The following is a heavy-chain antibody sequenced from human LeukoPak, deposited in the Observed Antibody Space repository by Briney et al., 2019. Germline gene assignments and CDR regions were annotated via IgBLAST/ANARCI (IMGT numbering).Heavy chain of an antibody. CDR1: GFTFSSYA. CDR3: AKVTMVRGVTQSGDY. V-gene: IGHV3-23*01. D-gene: IGHD3-10*01. CDR2: ISCSGGST. J-gene: IGHJ4*02. Sequence: GGSLRLSCAASGFTFSSYAMSWVRQAPGKGLEWVSAISCSGGSTYYADSVKGRFTISRDNSKNTLYLQMNSLRAEDTAVYYCAKVTMVRGVTQSGDYWGQGTLVTVSS.